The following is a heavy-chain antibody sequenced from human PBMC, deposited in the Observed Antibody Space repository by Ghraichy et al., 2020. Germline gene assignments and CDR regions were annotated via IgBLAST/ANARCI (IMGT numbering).Heavy chain of an antibody. CDR3: ARTLAAAGTRRSNWFDP. J-gene: IGHJ5*02. CDR2: INAGNGNT. Sequence: ASVKVSCKASGYTFTSYAMHWVRQAPGQRLEWMGWINAGNGNTKYSQKFQGRVTITRDTSASTAYMELSSLRSEDTAVYYCARTLAAAGTRRSNWFDPWGQGTLVTVSS. V-gene: IGHV1-3*01. D-gene: IGHD6-13*01. CDR1: GYTFTSYA.